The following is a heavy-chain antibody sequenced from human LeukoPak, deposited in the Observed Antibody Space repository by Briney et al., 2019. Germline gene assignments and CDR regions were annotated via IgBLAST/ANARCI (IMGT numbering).Heavy chain of an antibody. V-gene: IGHV1-69*13. J-gene: IGHJ3*02. CDR3: ARLRNGFNPDAFDI. CDR1: GGTFSSYA. Sequence: SVKVSCKASGGTFSSYAISWVRQAPGQGLEWMGGIIPIFGTANYAQKFQGRVTITADESTSTAYMELSSLRSEDTAVYYCARLRNGFNPDAFDIWGQGTMVTVSS. CDR2: IIPIFGTA. D-gene: IGHD1-1*01.